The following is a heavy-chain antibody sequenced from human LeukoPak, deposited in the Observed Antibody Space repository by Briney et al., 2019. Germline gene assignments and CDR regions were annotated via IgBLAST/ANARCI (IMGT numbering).Heavy chain of an antibody. D-gene: IGHD6-19*01. CDR3: AKGGSGWSNWFDP. CDR1: GFTFSSYA. V-gene: IGHV3-23*01. Sequence: SGGSLRPSCAASGFTFSSYAMSWVRQAPGKGLEWVSAISGSGGSTYYADSVKGRFTISRDNSKNTLYLQMNSLRAEDTAVYYCAKGGSGWSNWFDPWGQGTLVTVSS. CDR2: ISGSGGST. J-gene: IGHJ5*02.